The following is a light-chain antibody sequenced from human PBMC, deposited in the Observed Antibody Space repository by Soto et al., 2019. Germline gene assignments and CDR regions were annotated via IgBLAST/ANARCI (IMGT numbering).Light chain of an antibody. J-gene: IGKJ4*01. V-gene: IGKV3-20*01. CDR2: GAS. CDR3: QQYGSSPLT. Sequence: EIVLTQSLGTLSLSPGERATLSCRASESVSDNYLAWYQQRSGQAPRLVIYGASSRASAVPDRFSGSGSGADITLTISRLELEDFALYYCQQYGSSPLTFGGGTKVEIK. CDR1: ESVSDNY.